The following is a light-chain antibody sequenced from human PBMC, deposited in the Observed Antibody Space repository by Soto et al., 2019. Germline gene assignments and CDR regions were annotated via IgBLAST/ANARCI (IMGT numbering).Light chain of an antibody. J-gene: IGKJ2*01. V-gene: IGKV1-5*03. CDR3: QQYNAHPYT. Sequence: DFQMTQSPSTLSASEGDRVTITCRASQSVHSWLAWYQQKPGRTPKLLIYKASTLESGVPSRFSGSGSGIEFTLTISSVQPDDFAAYYCQQYNAHPYTFGQGTKLEIK. CDR1: QSVHSW. CDR2: KAS.